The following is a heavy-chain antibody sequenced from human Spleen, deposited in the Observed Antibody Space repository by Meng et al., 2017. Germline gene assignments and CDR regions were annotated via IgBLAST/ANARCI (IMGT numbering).Heavy chain of an antibody. CDR3: AKVRSYWYFDL. CDR2: ISDGST. V-gene: IGHV3-66*01. CDR1: GFTFSNAW. J-gene: IGHJ2*01. Sequence: VQWVDSGGGFVRPGGSFRLSCAASGFTFSNAWMTWVRQAPGKGLEWVSLISDGSTFYAESVKGRFTISKDNTKNTLFLQMNSLRVEDTAVYYCAKVRSYWYFDLWGRGTLVTVSS. D-gene: IGHD3-16*02.